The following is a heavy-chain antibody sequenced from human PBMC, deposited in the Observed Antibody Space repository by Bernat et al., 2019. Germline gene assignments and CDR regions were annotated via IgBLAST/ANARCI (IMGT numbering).Heavy chain of an antibody. Sequence: EEQLVESGGGLVKPGGSLRLSCAASGFTFNSAWMNWVRQAPGKGLEWVSYISSSSSTKSYADSVKGRFTISRDNAKKSLYLQMNSLKTEDTAVYYCTTVQYYYDSSGFYYFDYWGQGTLVTVSS. J-gene: IGHJ4*02. CDR1: GFTFNSAW. D-gene: IGHD3-22*01. CDR2: ISSSSSTK. CDR3: TTVQYYYDSSGFYYFDY. V-gene: IGHV3-48*01.